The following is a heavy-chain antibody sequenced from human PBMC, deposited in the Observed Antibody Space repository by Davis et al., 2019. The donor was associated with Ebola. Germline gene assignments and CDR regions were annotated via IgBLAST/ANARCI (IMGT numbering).Heavy chain of an antibody. D-gene: IGHD3-22*01. CDR1: GFTFSSYG. CDR2: IWYDGSNK. CDR3: ARPMYYYDSSGPWDY. Sequence: GSLRLSCAASGFTFSSYGMHWVRQAPGKGLEWVAVIWYDGSNKYYADSVKGRFTISRDNSKNTLYLQMNSLRAEDTAVYYCARPMYYYDSSGPWDYWGQGTLVTVSS. J-gene: IGHJ4*02. V-gene: IGHV3-33*01.